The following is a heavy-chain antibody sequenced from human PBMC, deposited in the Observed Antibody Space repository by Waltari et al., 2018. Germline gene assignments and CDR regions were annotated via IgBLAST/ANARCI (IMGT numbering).Heavy chain of an antibody. CDR2: IFESGST. J-gene: IGHJ4*02. V-gene: IGHV4-39*01. CDR1: GDSLNSTTSY. Sequence: QPQLQESGPGLVKPSETLSLTCTASGDSLNSTTSYWGWIRPPPGKGLEWMGSIFESGSTYYNPSFYSRVTISVDTSKNQFSLQLSSVTASDTAVYYCARHGRVVDVVVVVAATTIDYWGQGTLVTVSS. CDR3: ARHGRVVDVVVVVAATTIDY. D-gene: IGHD2-15*01.